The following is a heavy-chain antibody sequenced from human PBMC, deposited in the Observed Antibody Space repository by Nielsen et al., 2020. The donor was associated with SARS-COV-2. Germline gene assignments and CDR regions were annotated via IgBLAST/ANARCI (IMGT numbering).Heavy chain of an antibody. D-gene: IGHD6-13*01. J-gene: IGHJ5*02. Sequence: ASVKVSCKASGYTFTSYYMHWVRQAPGQGLEWMGWINTNTGNPTYAQGFTGRFVFSLDTSVSTAYLQISSLKAEDTAVYYCASTVGPSSSWRFDPWGQGTLVTVSS. CDR1: GYTFTSYY. CDR3: ASTVGPSSSWRFDP. CDR2: INTNTGNP. V-gene: IGHV7-4-1*02.